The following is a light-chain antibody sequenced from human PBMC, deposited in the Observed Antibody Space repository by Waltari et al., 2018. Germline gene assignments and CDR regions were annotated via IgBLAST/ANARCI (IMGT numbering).Light chain of an antibody. V-gene: IGKV4-1*01. Sequence: DIVMTQSPDSLGVSLGERATINCKSSQNRLYSSDNKNYLAWYQQKPGQPPKLLISWASTRESGVPDRFSGSGSGTDFTLTISSLQAEDVAVYYCQQYYSTMYTFGQGTKLEIK. CDR1: QNRLYSSDNKNY. J-gene: IGKJ2*01. CDR2: WAS. CDR3: QQYYSTMYT.